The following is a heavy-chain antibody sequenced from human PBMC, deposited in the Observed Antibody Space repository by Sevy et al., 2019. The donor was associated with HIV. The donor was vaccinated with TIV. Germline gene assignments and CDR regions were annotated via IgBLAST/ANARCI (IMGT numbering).Heavy chain of an antibody. CDR1: GFTFSDYY. V-gene: IGHV3-11*01. Sequence: GGSLRLSCAASGFTFSDYYMTWIRQAPGKGLEWVSYISSSGSTISNADFVKGRFTISRDNAKNSLVLQMNSLRAEDTAVYYCARVENLEWSPNSPDYFDYWGQGTLVTVSS. D-gene: IGHD3-3*01. CDR2: ISSSGSTI. J-gene: IGHJ4*02. CDR3: ARVENLEWSPNSPDYFDY.